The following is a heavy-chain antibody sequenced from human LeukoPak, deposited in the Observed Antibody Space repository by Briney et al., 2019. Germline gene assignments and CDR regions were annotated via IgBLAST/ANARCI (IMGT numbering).Heavy chain of an antibody. CDR3: AKVIRGGYGMDV. CDR1: GFTFSSFG. CDR2: ISYSSSLT. Sequence: GGSLRLSCAASGFTFSSFGMNWVRQAPGEGLEWVSYISYSSSLTDYADSVKGRFTISRDNAKNSLSLQLNSLRDEDTAVYFCAKVIRGGYGMDVWGQGTTVTVSS. V-gene: IGHV3-48*02. D-gene: IGHD3-10*01. J-gene: IGHJ6*02.